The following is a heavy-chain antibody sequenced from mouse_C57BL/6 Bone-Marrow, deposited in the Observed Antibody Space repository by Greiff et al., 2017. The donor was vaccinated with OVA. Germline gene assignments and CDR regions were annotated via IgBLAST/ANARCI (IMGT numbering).Heavy chain of an antibody. V-gene: IGHV10-3*01. Sequence: EVQRVESGGGLVQPKGSLKLSCAASGFTFNTYAMHWVRQAPGKGLEWVARIRSKSSNYATYYADSVKDRFTISRDDSQSMLYLQMNNLKTEDTAMYYCVREGVITTVVAPYYYAMDYWGQGTSVTVSS. CDR1: GFTFNTYA. D-gene: IGHD1-1*01. J-gene: IGHJ4*01. CDR3: VREGVITTVVAPYYYAMDY. CDR2: IRSKSSNYAT.